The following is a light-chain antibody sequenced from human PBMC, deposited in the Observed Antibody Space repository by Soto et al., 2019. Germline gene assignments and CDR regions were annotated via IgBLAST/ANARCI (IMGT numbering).Light chain of an antibody. V-gene: IGLV3-21*04. J-gene: IGLJ2*01. CDR1: NIGSKS. CDR3: QVWDNTSDHLV. Sequence: SYELTQPPSVSVAPGKTARITCGGNNIGSKSVHWYQQKPGQAPVLVIYYDSDRPSGIPERFSGSNSGNTATLNISRVEDGDEADYYCQVWDNTSDHLVFGGGTKLTVL. CDR2: YDS.